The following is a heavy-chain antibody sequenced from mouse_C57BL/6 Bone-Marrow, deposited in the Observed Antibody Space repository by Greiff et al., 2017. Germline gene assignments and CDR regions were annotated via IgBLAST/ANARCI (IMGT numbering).Heavy chain of an antibody. V-gene: IGHV1-63*01. D-gene: IGHD1-1*01. CDR1: GYTFTNYW. CDR2: LYPGGGYT. CDR3: ARGDGSSTIDY. Sequence: QVQLKQSGAELVRPGTSVKMSCKASGYTFTNYWIGWAKQRPGHGLEWIGDLYPGGGYTNYNEKFKGKATLTADKSSSTAYMQFSSLTSEDSAIYYCARGDGSSTIDYWGQGTTLTVSS. J-gene: IGHJ2*01.